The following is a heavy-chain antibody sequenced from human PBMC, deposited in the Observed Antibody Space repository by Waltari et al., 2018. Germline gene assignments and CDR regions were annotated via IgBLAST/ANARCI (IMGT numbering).Heavy chain of an antibody. CDR2: INHSGST. D-gene: IGHD6-19*01. V-gene: IGHV4-34*01. Sequence: QVQLQQWGAGLLKPSETLSLPCAVYGGSFSGYYWSWIRQPPGKGLEWIGEINHSGSTNYNPSLKSRVTISVDTSKNQFSLKLSSVTAADTAVYYCARRVAVAGIDYWGQGTLVTVSS. J-gene: IGHJ4*02. CDR1: GGSFSGYY. CDR3: ARRVAVAGIDY.